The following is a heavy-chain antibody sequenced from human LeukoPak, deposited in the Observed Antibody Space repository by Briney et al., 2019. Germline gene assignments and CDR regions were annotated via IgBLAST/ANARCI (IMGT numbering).Heavy chain of an antibody. CDR3: ARMSLRQPSKVIKKASYYFDY. CDR2: FYFSGST. CDR1: GGSISSSSYY. V-gene: IGHV4-39*01. Sequence: SETLSLTCTVAGGSISSSSYYWGWIRQPPGKGLEWIGSFYFSGSTSYNPSLKSRVTISVDTSKNQFSLKLRSVTAADTAVYYCARMSLRQPSKVIKKASYYFDYWGQGTLVTVSS. J-gene: IGHJ4*02. D-gene: IGHD4-17*01.